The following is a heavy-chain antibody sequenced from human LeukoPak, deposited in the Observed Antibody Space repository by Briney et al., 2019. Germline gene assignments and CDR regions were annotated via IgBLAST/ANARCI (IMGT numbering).Heavy chain of an antibody. V-gene: IGHV3-23*01. CDR2: ISGSGGST. D-gene: IGHD6-19*01. J-gene: IGHJ4*02. CDR3: AKGISGYSSGWSDY. Sequence: GGSLRLSCAASGFTFSSYAMHWVLQAPGKGLEWVSAISGSGGSTYYADSVKGRFTISRDNSKNTLYLQMNSLRAEDTAVYYCAKGISGYSSGWSDYWGQGTLVTVSS. CDR1: GFTFSSYA.